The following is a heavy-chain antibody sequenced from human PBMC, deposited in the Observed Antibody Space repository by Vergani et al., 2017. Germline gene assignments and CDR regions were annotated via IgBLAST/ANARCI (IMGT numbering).Heavy chain of an antibody. Sequence: EVQLVESGGGLVQPGGSLKLSCAASGFTFSGSAMHWVRQASGKGLEWVGRIRSKANSYATAYAASVKGRFTISRDDSKNTAYLQMNSLKTEDTAVYYCAKDSEGYSYGQGFDYWGQGTLVTVSS. CDR3: AKDSEGYSYGQGFDY. CDR2: IRSKANSYAT. CDR1: GFTFSGSA. J-gene: IGHJ4*02. V-gene: IGHV3-73*02. D-gene: IGHD5-18*01.